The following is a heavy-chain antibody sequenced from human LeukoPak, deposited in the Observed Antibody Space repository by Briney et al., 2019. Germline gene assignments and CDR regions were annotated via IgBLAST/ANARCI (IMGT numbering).Heavy chain of an antibody. CDR1: GYTFTGYY. CDR2: INPNGGGT. CDR3: ARVSGYSGYRPNDY. Sequence: GASVKVSCKASGYTFTGYYMHWVRQAPGQGLEWMGWINPNGGGTNYAQKFQGRVTMTRDTSISTAYMELSRLRSDDTAVYYCARVSGYSGYRPNDYWGQGTLVTVSS. J-gene: IGHJ4*02. V-gene: IGHV1-2*02. D-gene: IGHD5-12*01.